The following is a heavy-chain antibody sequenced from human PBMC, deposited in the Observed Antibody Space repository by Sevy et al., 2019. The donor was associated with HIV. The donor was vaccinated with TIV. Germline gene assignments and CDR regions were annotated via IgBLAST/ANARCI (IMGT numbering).Heavy chain of an antibody. CDR3: ARADPHGKYAAFDI. V-gene: IGHV4-31*03. J-gene: IGHJ3*02. Sequence: SETLSLTCTVSGGSISSGGYYWSWIRQHPGKGLVWIGYIYYSGSTYYNPSLKSRFTISVDTSKNQFSLKLSSVTAADTAVYYCARADPHGKYAAFDIWGQGTMVTVSS. D-gene: IGHD1-26*01. CDR1: GGSISSGGYY. CDR2: IYYSGST.